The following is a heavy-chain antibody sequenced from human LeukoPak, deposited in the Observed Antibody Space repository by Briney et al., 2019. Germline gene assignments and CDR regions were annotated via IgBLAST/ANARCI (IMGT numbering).Heavy chain of an antibody. J-gene: IGHJ4*02. V-gene: IGHV1-69*04. Sequence: SVKVSCKASGGTFISYAISWVRQAPGQGLEWMGRIIPIFGIANYAQKFQGRVTITADKSTSTAYMELSSLRSEDTAVYYCARWDSSGSYFDYWGQGTLVTVSS. CDR3: ARWDSSGSYFDY. D-gene: IGHD3-22*01. CDR1: GGTFISYA. CDR2: IIPIFGIA.